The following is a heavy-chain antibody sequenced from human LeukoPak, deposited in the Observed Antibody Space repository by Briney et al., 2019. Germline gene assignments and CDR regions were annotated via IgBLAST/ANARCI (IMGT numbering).Heavy chain of an antibody. Sequence: SETLSLTCAVYGGSFSGYYWSWIRQPPGKGLEWIGEINHSGSTNYNPSLKSRVTISVDTSKNQFSLKLSSVTAADTAVYYCARERTYYYGSGPLDYWGQGTLVTVSS. V-gene: IGHV4-34*01. J-gene: IGHJ4*02. CDR2: INHSGST. CDR3: ARERTYYYGSGPLDY. CDR1: GGSFSGYY. D-gene: IGHD3-10*01.